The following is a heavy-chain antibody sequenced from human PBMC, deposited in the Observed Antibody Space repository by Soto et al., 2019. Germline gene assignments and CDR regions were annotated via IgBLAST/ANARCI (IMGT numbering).Heavy chain of an antibody. D-gene: IGHD2-2*01. J-gene: IGHJ4*02. Sequence: PSETLSLTCAVYGGSFSGYYWSWIRQPPGKGLEWIGEINHSGSTNYNPSLKSRVTISVDTSKNQFSLKLSSVTAADTAVYYCARGSGCSSTSCYWGLDYWGQGTLVTSPQ. V-gene: IGHV4-34*01. CDR3: ARGSGCSSTSCYWGLDY. CDR2: INHSGST. CDR1: GGSFSGYY.